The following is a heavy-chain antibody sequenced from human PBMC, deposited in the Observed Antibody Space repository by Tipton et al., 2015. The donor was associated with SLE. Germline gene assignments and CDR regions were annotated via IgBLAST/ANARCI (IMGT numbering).Heavy chain of an antibody. CDR1: GFTFSTHW. J-gene: IGHJ4*02. D-gene: IGHD2-8*01. V-gene: IGHV3-74*01. CDR2: INSDGNSI. CDR3: ARDPMLDY. Sequence: SLRLSCAASGFTFSTHWMHWVRQAPGKGLVWVSYINSDGNSITYADSLKGRFTISRDNAKNTLYLQMNSLSVEDTALYYCARDPMLDYWGPGTLVTVSS.